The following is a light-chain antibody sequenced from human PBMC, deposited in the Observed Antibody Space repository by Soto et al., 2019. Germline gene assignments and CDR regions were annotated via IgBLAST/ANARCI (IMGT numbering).Light chain of an antibody. CDR3: QIYGDSPVT. CDR2: DAS. V-gene: IGKV3-20*01. Sequence: EIVLTQSPGTLSLSPGERATLSCRASQSVHRGYLAWYQQKPGQAPRLVFDDASTRATGIPDRFSGSGSGTDFTLTISRLEPEDFAVYYCQIYGDSPVTFGGGTKVDIK. CDR1: QSVHRGY. J-gene: IGKJ4*01.